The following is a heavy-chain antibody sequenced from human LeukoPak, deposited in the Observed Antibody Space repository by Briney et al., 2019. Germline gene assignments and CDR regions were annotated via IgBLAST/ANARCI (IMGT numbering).Heavy chain of an antibody. CDR3: ARGWRKQLASYYYYYGMDV. CDR2: INHSGST. CDR1: GGSFSGYY. V-gene: IGHV4-34*01. Sequence: SETLSLTCAVYGGSFSGYYWSWIRQPPGKGLEWIGEINHSGSTNYNPSLKSRVTISVDTSKNQFSLKLSSVTAADTAVYYCARGWRKQLASYYYYYGMDVWGQGTTVTDSS. J-gene: IGHJ6*02. D-gene: IGHD6-6*01.